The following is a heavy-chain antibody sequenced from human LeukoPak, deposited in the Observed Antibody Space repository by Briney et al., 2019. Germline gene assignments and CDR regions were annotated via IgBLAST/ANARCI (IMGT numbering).Heavy chain of an antibody. J-gene: IGHJ4*02. CDR1: GGSISSGSYY. CDR3: AAEDDYGDSPHY. CDR2: IYTSGST. Sequence: SETLSLTCTVSGGSISSGSYYWSWIRQPAGKGLEWIGRIYTSGSTNYNPSLKSRVTISVDTSKNQFSLKLSSVTAADTAVYYCAAEDDYGDSPHYWGQGTLVTVSS. V-gene: IGHV4-61*02. D-gene: IGHD4-17*01.